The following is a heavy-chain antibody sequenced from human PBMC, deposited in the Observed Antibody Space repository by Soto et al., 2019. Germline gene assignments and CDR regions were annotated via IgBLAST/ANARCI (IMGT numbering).Heavy chain of an antibody. CDR3: ARLLGGYDDYGGWFAP. D-gene: IGHD4-17*01. V-gene: IGHV4-59*01. Sequence: QVHLVESGPGLVKPSETLSLTCTISGGSISPYSWTWIRQSPGKGLEWIGYVSHSGRTFYTPSLKSRLTMSLDTSRSQFSLRLKSVSAADTAVYYCARLLGGYDDYGGWFAPWGRGTLVTVSS. CDR2: VSHSGRT. J-gene: IGHJ5*02. CDR1: GGSISPYS.